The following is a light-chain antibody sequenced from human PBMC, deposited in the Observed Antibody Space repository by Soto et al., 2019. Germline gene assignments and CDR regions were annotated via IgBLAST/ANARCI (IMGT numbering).Light chain of an antibody. V-gene: IGLV2-23*02. CDR2: EVS. J-gene: IGLJ2*01. CDR1: SSDVGSYNL. Sequence: QSALTQPASVSVSPGQSITISCTGTSSDVGSYNLVSWYQQHPGKAPKLMIYEVSKRSSGVSNRFSGSKSGNTASLTISGLQAEDEADYYCCSYAGSSTFVFGGGTKLTVL. CDR3: CSYAGSSTFV.